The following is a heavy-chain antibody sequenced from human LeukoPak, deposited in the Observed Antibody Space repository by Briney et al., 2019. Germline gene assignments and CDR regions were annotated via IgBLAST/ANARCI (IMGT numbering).Heavy chain of an antibody. CDR3: ARERLSNVLRYFDWLLYYDY. V-gene: IGHV4-59*01. Sequence: SETLSLTCTVSGGSISSYYWSWIRQPPGKGLEWIGYIYYSGSTNYNPSLKSRVTISVDTSKNQFSLKLSSVTAADTAVYYCARERLSNVLRYFDWLLYYDYWGQGTLVTVSS. D-gene: IGHD3-9*01. CDR1: GGSISSYY. CDR2: IYYSGST. J-gene: IGHJ4*02.